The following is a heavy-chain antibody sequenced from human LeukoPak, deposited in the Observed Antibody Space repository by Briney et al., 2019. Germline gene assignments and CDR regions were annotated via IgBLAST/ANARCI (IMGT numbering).Heavy chain of an antibody. Sequence: GRSLRLSCAASGFTFYDYAMHWVRQAPGKGLEWVSGISWNSGSIGYADSVKGRFTISRDNAKNSLYLQMNSLRAEDTALYYCAKDIAVDTAMGDWYFDLWGRGTLVTVSS. CDR2: ISWNSGSI. CDR3: AKDIAVDTAMGDWYFDL. D-gene: IGHD5-18*01. V-gene: IGHV3-9*01. CDR1: GFTFYDYA. J-gene: IGHJ2*01.